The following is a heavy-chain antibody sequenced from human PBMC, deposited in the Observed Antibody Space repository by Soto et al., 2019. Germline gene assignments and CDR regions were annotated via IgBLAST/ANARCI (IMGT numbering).Heavy chain of an antibody. CDR2: ISYDGSNK. CDR1: GFTFSSYG. J-gene: IGHJ4*02. D-gene: IGHD2-15*01. CDR3: AKDRDCSGGSCFGYYFDY. V-gene: IGHV3-30*18. Sequence: QVQLVESGGGVVQPGRSLRLSCAASGFTFSSYGMHWVRQAPGKGLEWVAVISYDGSNKYYADSVKGRFTISRDNSKNTLYLQMNSLGAEDTAVYYCAKDRDCSGGSCFGYYFDYWGQGTLVTVSS.